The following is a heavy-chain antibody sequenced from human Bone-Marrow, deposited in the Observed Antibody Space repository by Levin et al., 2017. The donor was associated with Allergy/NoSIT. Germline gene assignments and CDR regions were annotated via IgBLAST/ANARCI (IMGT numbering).Heavy chain of an antibody. Sequence: RSSETLSLTCTVSGGSVSSGDSYWSWIRQPPGTGLEYIGYIYYSGSTSYNPSLKSRVSISVDMSKNQFSLRLSSVTDADTAVYYCVFWSSSSSPAYSYTLDVWGQGTTVTVSS. J-gene: IGHJ6*02. CDR1: GGSVSSGDSY. CDR3: VFWSSSSSPAYSYTLDV. D-gene: IGHD6-6*01. CDR2: IYYSGST. V-gene: IGHV4-30-4*01.